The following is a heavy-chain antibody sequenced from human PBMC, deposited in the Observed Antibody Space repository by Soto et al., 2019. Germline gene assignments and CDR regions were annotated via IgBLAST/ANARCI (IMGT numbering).Heavy chain of an antibody. CDR1: GFTFSSYA. J-gene: IGHJ4*02. Sequence: PGGSLRLSCAASGFTFSSYAMHWVRQAPGKGLEWVAVISYDGGTTDYAAPVKGRFTISRDDSKNTLYLQMNSLKTEDTAVYYCTTAYYDFWSGNYYFDYWGQGTLVTVSS. CDR2: ISYDGGTT. CDR3: TTAYYDFWSGNYYFDY. V-gene: IGHV3-15*01. D-gene: IGHD3-3*01.